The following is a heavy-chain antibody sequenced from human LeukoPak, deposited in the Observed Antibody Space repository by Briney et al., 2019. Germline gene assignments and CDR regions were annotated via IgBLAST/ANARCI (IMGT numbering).Heavy chain of an antibody. CDR1: GGSFSGYY. J-gene: IGHJ4*02. CDR3: ARRRGYSGYLGY. D-gene: IGHD5-12*01. V-gene: IGHV4-34*01. CDR2: INHSGST. Sequence: SETLSLTCAVYGGSFSGYYWSWIRQPPGKGLEWIGEINHSGSTNYNPSLKSRVTISVDTSKNQFSLKLSSVTAADTAVYYCARRRGYSGYLGYWGQGTLVTVSS.